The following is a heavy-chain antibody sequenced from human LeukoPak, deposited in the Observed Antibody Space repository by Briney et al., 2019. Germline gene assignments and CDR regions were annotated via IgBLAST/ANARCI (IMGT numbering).Heavy chain of an antibody. D-gene: IGHD4-17*01. CDR3: ARDSVGDYVSLDY. Sequence: GGSLRLSCAASGFTFSSYAMHWVRQAPGKRLEWVAVISYDGSNKYYADSVKGRFTISRDNSKNTLYLQMNSLRAEDTAVYYCARDSVGDYVSLDYWGQGTLVTVSS. CDR2: ISYDGSNK. CDR1: GFTFSSYA. V-gene: IGHV3-30-3*01. J-gene: IGHJ4*02.